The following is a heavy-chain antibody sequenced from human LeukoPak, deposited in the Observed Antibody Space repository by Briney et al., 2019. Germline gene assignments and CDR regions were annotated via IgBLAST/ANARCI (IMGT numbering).Heavy chain of an antibody. V-gene: IGHV3-33*06. CDR2: IWYDGSKQ. CDR3: AKKVLEEQQLVIPHYYYYYMDL. J-gene: IGHJ6*03. CDR1: GFTFTNYG. Sequence: HTGGSLRLSCVASGFTFTNYGMHWVRQAPSKGLEWVAVIWYDGSKQYYADSVKGRFTISRDDSKNTLYLQMNSLRAEDTAVYYCAKKVLEEQQLVIPHYYYYYMDLWGKGTTVTVSS. D-gene: IGHD6-13*01.